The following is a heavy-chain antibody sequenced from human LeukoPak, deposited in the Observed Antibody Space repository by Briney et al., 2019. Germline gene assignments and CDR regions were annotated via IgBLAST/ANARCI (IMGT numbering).Heavy chain of an antibody. Sequence: GRSLRLSCAASGFSFGGYALHWVRQAPGKGLEWVASISWNSGDIVHADSVKGRFTISRDNAKNSLYLQMNSLRAEDTALYYCTKDLRSFVDTTVVTAFDIWGQGTMVTVSS. CDR1: GFSFGGYA. J-gene: IGHJ3*02. V-gene: IGHV3-9*01. CDR2: ISWNSGDI. D-gene: IGHD5-18*01. CDR3: TKDLRSFVDTTVVTAFDI.